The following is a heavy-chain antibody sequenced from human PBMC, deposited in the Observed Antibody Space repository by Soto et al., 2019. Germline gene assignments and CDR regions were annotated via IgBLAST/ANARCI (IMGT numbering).Heavy chain of an antibody. J-gene: IGHJ6*02. CDR3: ARESVVVPAAPDV. CDR2: INAGNGNT. D-gene: IGHD2-2*01. V-gene: IGHV1-3*01. Sequence: QVQLVQSGAEVKKPGASVKVSCKASGYTFTSYAMHWVRQAPGQRLEWMGWINAGNGNTKYSQKFQGRVTMTTDTSTSTAYMELRSLRSDDTAVYYCARESVVVPAAPDVWGQGTTVTVSS. CDR1: GYTFTSYA.